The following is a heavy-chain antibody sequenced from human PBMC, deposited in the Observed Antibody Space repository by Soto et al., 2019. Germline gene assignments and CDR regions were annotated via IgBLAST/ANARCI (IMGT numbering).Heavy chain of an antibody. Sequence: QVQLVQSGGEVKKPGSSVKVSCKASGGSFSSYSISWVRQAPGQGIEWMGGIMPISDTVYYAQKFQGRVTIIADKSTTTAYMELSSLSAEDTAMYYCTTISGGIFDYWGQGTLVTVSS. CDR2: IMPISDTV. J-gene: IGHJ4*02. CDR1: GGSFSSYS. V-gene: IGHV1-69*14. CDR3: TTISGGIFDY. D-gene: IGHD3-10*01.